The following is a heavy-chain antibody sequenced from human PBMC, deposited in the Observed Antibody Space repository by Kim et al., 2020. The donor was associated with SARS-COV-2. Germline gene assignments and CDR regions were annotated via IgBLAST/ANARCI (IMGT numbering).Heavy chain of an antibody. CDR3: AKVTAITAPFYDY. J-gene: IGHJ4*02. D-gene: IGHD2-21*02. CDR2: ISASGGDT. V-gene: IGHV3-23*01. CDR1: GFTFSSYA. Sequence: GGSLRLSCAASGFTFSSYALSWVRQAPGKGLEWVSGISASGGDTSYADSVQGRFTITRDNSKNALNLEMNSLRVEDTALYYCAKVTAITAPFYDYWGQGTPVTVFS.